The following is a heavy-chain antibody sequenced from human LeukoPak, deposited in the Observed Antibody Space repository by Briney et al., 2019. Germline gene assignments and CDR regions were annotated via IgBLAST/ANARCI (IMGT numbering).Heavy chain of an antibody. Sequence: GGSLRLSCAASGFTFSSYAMSWVRQAPGKGLEWVSAISGSGGSTYYADSVKGRFTISRDNSKNTLYLQMNSLRAEDTAVYYCATSSGWPFYYFDYWGQGTLVTVSS. J-gene: IGHJ4*02. CDR3: ATSSGWPFYYFDY. CDR2: ISGSGGST. CDR1: GFTFSSYA. V-gene: IGHV3-23*01. D-gene: IGHD6-19*01.